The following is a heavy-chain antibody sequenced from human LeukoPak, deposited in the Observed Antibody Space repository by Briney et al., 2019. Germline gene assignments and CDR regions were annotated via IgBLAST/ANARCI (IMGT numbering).Heavy chain of an antibody. V-gene: IGHV3-7*01. CDR1: GFTFTNYW. CDR2: IRQDGSET. D-gene: IGHD1-7*01. J-gene: IGHJ4*02. CDR3: ASRAGKPGNTPWCFDY. Sequence: GGSLRLSCAASGFTFTNYWMTWVRQAPGKGPEWVANIRQDGSETNFVDSVRGRFTIARDNTKNSLYLQMTSLRGEDTAVYYCASRAGKPGNTPWCFDYWGQGALVTVSS.